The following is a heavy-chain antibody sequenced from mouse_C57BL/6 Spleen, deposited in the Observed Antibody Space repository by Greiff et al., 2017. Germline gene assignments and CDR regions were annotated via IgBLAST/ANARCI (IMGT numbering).Heavy chain of an antibody. D-gene: IGHD1-1*01. Sequence: VQLKESGGGLVQPGGSLKLSCAASGFTFSDYGMAWVRQAPRKGPEWVAFISNLAYSIYYADTVTGRFTISRENAKNTLYLEMSSLRSEDTAMYYCARHGYYGSSPWFAYWGQGTLVTVSA. CDR3: ARHGYYGSSPWFAY. CDR1: GFTFSDYG. V-gene: IGHV5-15*01. J-gene: IGHJ3*01. CDR2: ISNLAYSI.